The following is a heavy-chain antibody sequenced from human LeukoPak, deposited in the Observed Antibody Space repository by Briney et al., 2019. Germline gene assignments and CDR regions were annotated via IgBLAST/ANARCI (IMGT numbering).Heavy chain of an antibody. CDR2: ISGSGGST. J-gene: IGHJ4*02. CDR1: GFTFSSYA. V-gene: IGHV3-23*01. CDR3: ARRIMYSSSWYGY. Sequence: GGSQRLSCAASGFTFSSYAMSRVRQAPGKGLEWVSAISGSGGSTYYADSVKGRFTISRDNSKNTLYLQMNSLRAEDTAVYYCARRIMYSSSWYGYWGQGTLVTVSS. D-gene: IGHD6-13*01.